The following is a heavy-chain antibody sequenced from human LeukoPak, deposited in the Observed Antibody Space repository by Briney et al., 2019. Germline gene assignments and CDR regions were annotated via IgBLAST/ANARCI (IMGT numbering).Heavy chain of an antibody. CDR3: AKHLGSHSFLFYYMDV. Sequence: GGSLRLSCEASQFTFSRFAMSWIRQAPGTGLEWVSTLSGSGTATYYADSVKGRFTTSRDNSKDTLYLQMDNLRADDTAVYYCAKHLGSHSFLFYYMDVWGTGASVIVSS. CDR1: QFTFSRFA. J-gene: IGHJ6*03. D-gene: IGHD2-21*01. CDR2: LSGSGTAT. V-gene: IGHV3-23*01.